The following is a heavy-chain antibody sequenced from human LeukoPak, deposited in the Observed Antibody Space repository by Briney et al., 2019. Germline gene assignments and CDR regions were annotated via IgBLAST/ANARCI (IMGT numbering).Heavy chain of an antibody. J-gene: IGHJ6*03. D-gene: IGHD3-10*01. CDR2: IYYSGST. CDR3: ARCITMVQGVIDYYYYYMDV. Sequence: SETLSLTCTVSGGSISSYYWSWIRQPPGKGLEWIGYIYYSGSTKYNPSLKSRVPISVDTSKNQFSLKLSSVTAEDTAVYYCARCITMVQGVIDYYYYYMDVWGKGTTVTISS. V-gene: IGHV4-59*01. CDR1: GGSISSYY.